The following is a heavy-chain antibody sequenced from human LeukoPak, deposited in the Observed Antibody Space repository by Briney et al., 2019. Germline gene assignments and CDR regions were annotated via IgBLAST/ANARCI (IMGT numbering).Heavy chain of an antibody. D-gene: IGHD1-1*01. Sequence: GESLKISCQGSGYNFPIYWIGWVRQMPGQGLEWMGIIYPDDSNTIYGPSFQGQVTISADKSINTAYLEWSSLKASDTAMYYCARQFSSGSQLDFDYWGQGTLVTVSS. J-gene: IGHJ4*02. CDR1: GYNFPIYW. V-gene: IGHV5-51*01. CDR3: ARQFSSGSQLDFDY. CDR2: IYPDDSNT.